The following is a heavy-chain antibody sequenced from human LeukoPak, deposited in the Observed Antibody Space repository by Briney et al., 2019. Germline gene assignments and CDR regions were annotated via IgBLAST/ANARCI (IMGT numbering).Heavy chain of an antibody. Sequence: SVKVSCKASGGTFSSYAISWVRQAPGQGLEWMGRIIPILGIANYAQKFQGRVTITADKSTSTAYMELSSLRSEDTAVYYCARATGRGLPFDYWGQGTLVTVSS. J-gene: IGHJ4*02. D-gene: IGHD4-17*01. CDR2: IIPILGIA. CDR3: ARATGRGLPFDY. CDR1: GGTFSSYA. V-gene: IGHV1-69*04.